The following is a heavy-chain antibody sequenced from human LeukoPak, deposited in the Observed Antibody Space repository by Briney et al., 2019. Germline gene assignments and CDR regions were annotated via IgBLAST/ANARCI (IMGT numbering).Heavy chain of an antibody. Sequence: PGGSLRLSCAASGLSFSNYIMNWVRQAPGKGLEWVSAISDSGGSTYYADSVKGRFTISRDNSKNTLYLQMNSLRAEDTAVYYCVKSNNLGGDYWGQGTLVTVSS. J-gene: IGHJ4*02. CDR3: VKSNNLGGDY. D-gene: IGHD1/OR15-1a*01. V-gene: IGHV3-23*01. CDR1: GLSFSNYI. CDR2: ISDSGGST.